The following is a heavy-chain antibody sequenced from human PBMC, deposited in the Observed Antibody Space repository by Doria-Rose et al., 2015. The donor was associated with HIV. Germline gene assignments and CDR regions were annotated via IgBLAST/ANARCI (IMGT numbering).Heavy chain of an antibody. CDR1: FSGFY. J-gene: IGHJ4*02. CDR3: ARGFSSGPFDY. D-gene: IGHD3-22*01. CDR2: IDHFGNT. V-gene: IGHV4-34*01. Sequence: FSGFYWSWIRQPPGKGLELIGEIDHFGNTNYNPSLKSRVTISMDTSKNQFSLNMTSVTTADTAVYYCARGFSSGPFDYWGQGNLVTVSS.